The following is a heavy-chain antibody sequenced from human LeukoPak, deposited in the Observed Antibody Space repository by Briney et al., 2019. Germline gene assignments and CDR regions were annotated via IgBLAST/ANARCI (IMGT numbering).Heavy chain of an antibody. Sequence: GASVKVSCKVSGYTLTELSMHWVQQAPGKGLEWMGGFDPEDGETIYAQKFQGRVTMTEDTSTDTAYMELSSLTSEDTAVYYCATALVPAAIDAFDIWGQGTMVTVSS. J-gene: IGHJ3*02. CDR2: FDPEDGET. CDR1: GYTLTELS. CDR3: ATALVPAAIDAFDI. D-gene: IGHD2-2*02. V-gene: IGHV1-24*01.